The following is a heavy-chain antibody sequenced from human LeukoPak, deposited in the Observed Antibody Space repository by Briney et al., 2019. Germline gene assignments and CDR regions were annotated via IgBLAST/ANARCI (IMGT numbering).Heavy chain of an antibody. V-gene: IGHV3-21*01. Sequence: GGSLRLSCAASGFTFTSYSMNWVRQAPGKGLEWVSSIISSGTYVYYADSVKGRFTISRDNAKNPLYLQMNSLRAEDTAVYYCTRGVGGYCSGGSCYGGWFDYWGQGTLVTVSS. D-gene: IGHD2-15*01. CDR3: TRGVGGYCSGGSCYGGWFDY. J-gene: IGHJ4*02. CDR2: IISSGTYV. CDR1: GFTFTSYS.